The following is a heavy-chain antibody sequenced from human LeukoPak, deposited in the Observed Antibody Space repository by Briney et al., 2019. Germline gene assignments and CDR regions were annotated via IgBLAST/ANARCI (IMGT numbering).Heavy chain of an antibody. D-gene: IGHD6-19*01. Sequence: GASVKVSCKVVAYDFTGYYIHWVRQAPGQGPEWMGRIDPGGGSTDYAQKFRDRVTLTRDKSTNMAYMEVTSLTSEDTAVYYCARKSNSGWYGAFDYWGQGTLVTVSS. CDR1: AYDFTGYY. CDR2: IDPGGGST. J-gene: IGHJ4*02. CDR3: ARKSNSGWYGAFDY. V-gene: IGHV1-2*02.